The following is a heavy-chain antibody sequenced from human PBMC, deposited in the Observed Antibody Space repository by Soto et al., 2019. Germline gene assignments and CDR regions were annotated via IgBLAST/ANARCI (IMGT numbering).Heavy chain of an antibody. V-gene: IGHV1-18*01. CDR2: ITTDKGKT. CDR3: ATRSPAFDY. Sequence: QVQLVQSGPEVKKPGASVKVSCKTSGYTFTSYGISWVRQAPGQGLEWMGWITTDKGKTTYAQKFQGRVNMTTDTSTSKAYMELRSLRSDDTAVYYCATRSPAFDYWGQGTLVTVSS. CDR1: GYTFTSYG. J-gene: IGHJ4*02.